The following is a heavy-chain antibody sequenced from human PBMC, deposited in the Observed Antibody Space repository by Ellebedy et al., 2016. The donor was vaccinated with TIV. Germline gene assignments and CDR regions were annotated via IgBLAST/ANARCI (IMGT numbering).Heavy chain of an antibody. D-gene: IGHD2-21*01. CDR3: ARDVGGEQFDY. V-gene: IGHV3-23*01. J-gene: IGHJ4*02. CDR1: GFTFSIYG. Sequence: GESLKISXAGSGFTFSIYGMAWVRQAPGKGLEWVSTISGGGENTHYADSMKGRFIISRDNSENTMYLQMNSLRAEDTAVYYCARDVGGEQFDYWGQGILVTVSS. CDR2: ISGGGENT.